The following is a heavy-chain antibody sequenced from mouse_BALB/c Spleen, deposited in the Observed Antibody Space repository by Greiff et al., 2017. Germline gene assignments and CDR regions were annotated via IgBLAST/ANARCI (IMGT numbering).Heavy chain of an antibody. Sequence: VQLQQSGAELVRPGALVKLSCKASGFTIKDYYMHWVKQRPEQGLEWIGWIDPENGNTRYDPQFQGKASITADTSSNPSYLQLSSLTSEDTAVYYCASSYEYYAMDYWGQGTSVTVSS. V-gene: IGHV14-1*02. D-gene: IGHD1-1*01. CDR1: GFTIKDYY. CDR3: ASSYEYYAMDY. J-gene: IGHJ4*01. CDR2: IDPENGNT.